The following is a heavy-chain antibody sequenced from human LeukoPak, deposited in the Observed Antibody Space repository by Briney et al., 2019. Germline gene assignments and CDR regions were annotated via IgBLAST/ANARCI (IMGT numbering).Heavy chain of an antibody. V-gene: IGHV4-59*01. Sequence: KSSETLSLTCAVYGGSFSGYYWSWIRQPPGKGLEWIGYIYYSGSTNYNPSLKSRVTISVDTSKNQFSLKLSSVTAADTAVYYCARDVYDSSGYYPNWFDPWGQGTLVTVSS. J-gene: IGHJ5*02. CDR3: ARDVYDSSGYYPNWFDP. CDR2: IYYSGST. CDR1: GGSFSGYY. D-gene: IGHD3-22*01.